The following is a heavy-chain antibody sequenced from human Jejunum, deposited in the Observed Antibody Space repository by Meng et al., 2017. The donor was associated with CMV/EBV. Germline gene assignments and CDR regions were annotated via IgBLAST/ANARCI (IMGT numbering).Heavy chain of an antibody. CDR3: ARGRSQWLLSGPLISRETDH. Sequence: SGNYYLAWARRPVGKGLERIEHIKSSGPTTYNPAHKGSVTKAMNTTDSEFSLKLTSVTAADTAMYYCARGRSQWLLSGPLISRETDHWGQGTLVTVSS. CDR1: SGNYY. CDR2: IKSSGPT. J-gene: IGHJ4*02. V-gene: IGHV4-61*09. D-gene: IGHD3-22*01.